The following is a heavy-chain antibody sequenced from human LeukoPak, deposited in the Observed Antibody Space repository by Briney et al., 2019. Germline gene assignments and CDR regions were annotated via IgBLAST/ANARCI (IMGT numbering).Heavy chain of an antibody. CDR1: GFSLSSYS. V-gene: IGHV3-7*01. J-gene: IGHJ4*02. D-gene: IGHD4-17*01. Sequence: GGSLRLSCVVSGFSLSSYSMNWVRQAPGKGLEWAANINPDGSEKYYLDSVKGRMTISRDNAKNALYLQMNSLRAEDTAVFYCARMYGDYLGYWGQGTLVTVFS. CDR2: INPDGSEK. CDR3: ARMYGDYLGY.